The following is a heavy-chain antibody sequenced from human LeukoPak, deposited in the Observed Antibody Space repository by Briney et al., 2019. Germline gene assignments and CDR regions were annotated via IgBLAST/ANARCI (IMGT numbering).Heavy chain of an antibody. D-gene: IGHD3-10*01. Sequence: PGGSLRLSCAASGFTFSSYNMNWVRQAPGKGLEWVSSISTSSNYIYYADSVKGRFTISRDNAKNSLYLQMNSLRAEDTAVYYCARDPGIWFGDYWGQGTLVTVSS. V-gene: IGHV3-21*01. CDR3: ARDPGIWFGDY. CDR1: GFTFSSYN. CDR2: ISTSSNYI. J-gene: IGHJ4*02.